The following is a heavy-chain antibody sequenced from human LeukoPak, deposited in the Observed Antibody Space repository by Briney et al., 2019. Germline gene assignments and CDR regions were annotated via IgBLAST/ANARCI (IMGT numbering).Heavy chain of an antibody. D-gene: IGHD2-2*01. CDR3: AKDGGIVVVPAPIDY. V-gene: IGHV3-30*02. CDR1: GFTFSSYG. Sequence: PGGSLRLSCAASGFTFSSYGMHWVRQAPGKGLEWVAFIRYDGSNKYYADSVKGRFTTSRDNSKNTLYLQMNSLRAEDTAVYYCAKDGGIVVVPAPIDYWGQGTLVTVSS. CDR2: IRYDGSNK. J-gene: IGHJ4*02.